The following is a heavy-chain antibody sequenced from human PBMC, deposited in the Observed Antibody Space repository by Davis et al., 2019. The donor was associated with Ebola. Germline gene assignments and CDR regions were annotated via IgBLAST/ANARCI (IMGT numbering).Heavy chain of an antibody. CDR1: GDSISRGGYY. V-gene: IGHV4-31*03. Sequence: SETLSLTCSVSGDSISRGGYYWSWVRQHPGKGLEWIRNIYYSGSTYYNPSLKSRLTISVDTSKNQFSLKLSSVTAADTAVYYCARAYYYDSSGYYAFDIWGQGTMVTVSS. J-gene: IGHJ3*02. CDR2: IYYSGST. D-gene: IGHD3-22*01. CDR3: ARAYYYDSSGYYAFDI.